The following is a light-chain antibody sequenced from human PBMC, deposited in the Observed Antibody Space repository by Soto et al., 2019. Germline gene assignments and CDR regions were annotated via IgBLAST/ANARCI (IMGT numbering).Light chain of an antibody. CDR3: LQHNSYPQT. Sequence: DIQMTQSPSSLSASVGDRVTITCRASQGIRHDLGWYQQKPGKAPTRLIYSASSLQSGVPSRFSGNGSGTEFTLTISSLQPEDSATYYCLQHNSYPQTFGQGTKVEIK. CDR2: SAS. CDR1: QGIRHD. V-gene: IGKV1-17*01. J-gene: IGKJ1*01.